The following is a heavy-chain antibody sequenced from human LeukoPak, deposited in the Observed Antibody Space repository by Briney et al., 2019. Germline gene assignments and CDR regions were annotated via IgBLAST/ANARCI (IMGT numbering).Heavy chain of an antibody. J-gene: IGHJ3*02. Sequence: PSEILSLTCTVPGGTISSGSYYWSWIRQPAGKGLEWIGRIYTSGSTNYNPSLKSRVTISVDTSKNQFSLKLSSVTAADTAVYYCARTPRRGYSYENAFDIWGQGTMVTVSS. D-gene: IGHD5-18*01. V-gene: IGHV4-61*02. CDR3: ARTPRRGYSYENAFDI. CDR2: IYTSGST. CDR1: GGTISSGSYY.